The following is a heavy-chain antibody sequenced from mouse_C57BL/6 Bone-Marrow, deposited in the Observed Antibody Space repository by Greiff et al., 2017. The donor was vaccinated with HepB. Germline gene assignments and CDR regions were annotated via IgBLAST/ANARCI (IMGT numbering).Heavy chain of an antibody. CDR3: ARSLFITPFAY. J-gene: IGHJ3*01. V-gene: IGHV1-81*01. CDR1: GYTFTSYG. D-gene: IGHD1-1*01. CDR2: IYPRSGNT. Sequence: VKLVESGAELARPGASVKLSCKASGYTFTSYGISWVKQRTGQGLEWIGEIYPRSGNTYYNEKFKGKATLTADKSSSTAYMELRSLTSEDSAVYFCARSLFITPFAYWGQGTLATVSA.